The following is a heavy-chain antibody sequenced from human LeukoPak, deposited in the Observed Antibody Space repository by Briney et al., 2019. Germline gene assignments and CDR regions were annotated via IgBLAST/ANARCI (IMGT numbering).Heavy chain of an antibody. CDR3: AKSRSGGGSCYNY. J-gene: IGHJ4*02. CDR1: GFTFSSYA. D-gene: IGHD2-15*01. CDR2: ISGSGGST. Sequence: GGSLRLSCAASGFTFSSYAMSWVRQAPGKGLEWVSAISGSGGSTYYADSVRGRFTISRDNSKNTLYLQMNGLRAEDTAVYYCAKSRSGGGSCYNYWGQGTLVTVSS. V-gene: IGHV3-23*01.